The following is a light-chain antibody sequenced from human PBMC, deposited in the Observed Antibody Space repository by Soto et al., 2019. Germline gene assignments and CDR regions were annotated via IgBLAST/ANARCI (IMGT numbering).Light chain of an antibody. CDR1: QGITNY. CDR2: AAS. Sequence: DIQMTQSPSSLSASVGDRVTITCRASQGITNYLAWYQQKPGKAPKLLIYAASTLQSGVPSRFSSSGSGTDFTLTISSLQPADVATNFCQKYNSAPYTFGQGTKLDIK. J-gene: IGKJ2*01. CDR3: QKYNSAPYT. V-gene: IGKV1-27*01.